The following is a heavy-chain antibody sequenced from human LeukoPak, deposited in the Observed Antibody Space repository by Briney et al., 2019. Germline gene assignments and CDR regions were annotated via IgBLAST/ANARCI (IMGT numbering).Heavy chain of an antibody. J-gene: IGHJ4*02. V-gene: IGHV1-2*02. CDR1: GYTFTGYY. D-gene: IGHD3-10*01. CDR2: INPNSGDT. Sequence: GASVKVSCKASGYTFTGYYMHWVRQAPGQGLEWMGWINPNSGDTNYAQKFQGRVTMTRDTSISTAYMELSRLRSDDTAVYYCARDNWFGELSIDYWGQGTLVTVSS. CDR3: ARDNWFGELSIDY.